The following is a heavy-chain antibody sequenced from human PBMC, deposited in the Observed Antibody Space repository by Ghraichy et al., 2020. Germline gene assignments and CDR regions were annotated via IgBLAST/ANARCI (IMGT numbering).Heavy chain of an antibody. CDR2: IWSDGSNK. D-gene: IGHD2-15*01. J-gene: IGHJ5*02. CDR3: ARGRAGPDCSGGSCYMDNWFDP. CDR1: GYTFSSYG. V-gene: IGHV3-33*01. Sequence: GESLHTSCAASGYTFSSYGMHWVRQAPGKGLEWVAVIWSDGSNKYYADSVQGRFTISRDNSKNTLYLQMNSLRAEDTAVYYCARGRAGPDCSGGSCYMDNWFDPWGQGTLVTVSS.